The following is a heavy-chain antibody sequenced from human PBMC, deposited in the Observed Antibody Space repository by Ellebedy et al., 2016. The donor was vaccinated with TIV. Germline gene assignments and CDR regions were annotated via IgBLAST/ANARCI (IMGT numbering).Heavy chain of an antibody. J-gene: IGHJ4*02. Sequence: SETLSLTXTVSGGSISSSSYYWGWIRQPPGKGLEWIGSIYYSGSTNYNPSLKSRVTISVDTSKNQFALKLSSVTAADTAVYYCAGYGDQQAYFDYWGQGTLVTVSS. V-gene: IGHV4-39*06. CDR3: AGYGDQQAYFDY. D-gene: IGHD4-17*01. CDR1: GGSISSSSYY. CDR2: IYYSGST.